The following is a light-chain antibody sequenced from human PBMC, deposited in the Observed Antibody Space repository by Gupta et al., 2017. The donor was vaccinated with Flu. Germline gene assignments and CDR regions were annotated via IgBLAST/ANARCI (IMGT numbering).Light chain of an antibody. J-gene: IGKJ4*01. CDR1: QSVSNF. CDR2: DAS. CDR3: QQRRDLLT. V-gene: IGKV3-11*01. Sequence: EIVLTQSPATLSLSPGERASLSCRASQSVSNFLAWYQHKPGQAPRLLIYDASNRATGIPARFSGSGSGTDFTLTINSLEPEDSAVYYCQQRRDLLTFGGGTRVQIK.